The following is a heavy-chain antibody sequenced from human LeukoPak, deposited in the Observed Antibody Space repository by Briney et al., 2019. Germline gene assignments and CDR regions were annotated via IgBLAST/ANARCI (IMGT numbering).Heavy chain of an antibody. J-gene: IGHJ4*02. CDR3: AILRADYYDSSGYYFDY. CDR2: INHSGST. V-gene: IGHV4-34*01. D-gene: IGHD3-22*01. CDR1: GGSISSYY. Sequence: PSETLSLTCTVSGGSISSYYWSWIRQPPGKGLEWIGEINHSGSTNYNPSLKSRVTISVDTSKNQFSLKLSSVTAADTAVYYCAILRADYYDSSGYYFDYWGQGTLVTVSS.